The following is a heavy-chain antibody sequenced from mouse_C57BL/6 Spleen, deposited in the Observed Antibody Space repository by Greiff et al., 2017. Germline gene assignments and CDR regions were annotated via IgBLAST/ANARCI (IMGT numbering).Heavy chain of an antibody. CDR2: FYPGSGSI. Sequence: VQLQESGAELVKPGASVKLSCKASGYTFTEYTIHWVKQRSGQGLEWIGWFYPGSGSIKNNEKFKDKATLTADKSSSTVYMEISRLTSVNSAVYVCARHGDYDEYYFDYWGQGTTLTVSS. J-gene: IGHJ2*01. CDR3: ARHGDYDEYYFDY. CDR1: GYTFTEYT. D-gene: IGHD2-4*01. V-gene: IGHV1-62-2*01.